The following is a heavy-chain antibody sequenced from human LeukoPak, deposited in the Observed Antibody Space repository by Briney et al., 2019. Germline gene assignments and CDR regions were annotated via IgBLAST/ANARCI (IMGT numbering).Heavy chain of an antibody. CDR3: ARSPMGYMDV. V-gene: IGHV4-59*01. Sequence: SETLFLTCTVSGGSISSYYWSWIRQPPGKGLEWIGYIYYSGSTNYNPSLKSRVTISVDTSKNQFSLKLSSVTAADTAVYYCARSPMGYMDVWGKGTTVTVSS. CDR2: IYYSGST. CDR1: GGSISSYY. J-gene: IGHJ6*03. D-gene: IGHD3-16*01.